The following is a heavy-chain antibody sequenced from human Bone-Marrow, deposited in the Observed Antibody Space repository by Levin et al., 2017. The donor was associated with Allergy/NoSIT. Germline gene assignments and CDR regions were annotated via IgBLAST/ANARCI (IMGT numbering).Heavy chain of an antibody. J-gene: IGHJ4*02. CDR1: GGSISTNIYY. Sequence: NPSETLSLTCTVSGGSISTNIYYWGWIRQPPGKGLEWIGSVFYSGGTYYNPSFKTRVTISVDTSKNQFSLKLTSVTAADTAMYYCAREGTRSSSWHYSWGQGTLVTVSS. CDR2: VFYSGGT. V-gene: IGHV4-39*02. D-gene: IGHD6-13*01. CDR3: AREGTRSSSWHYS.